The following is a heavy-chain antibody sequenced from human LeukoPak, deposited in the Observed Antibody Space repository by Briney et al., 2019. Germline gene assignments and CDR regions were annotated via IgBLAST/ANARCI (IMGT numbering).Heavy chain of an antibody. CDR3: ASGWVTTVTQMGY. J-gene: IGHJ4*02. Sequence: PSETLSLTCTVSGVSISSSNSYWGWIRQPPGKGLEWIGSIYYSGNTYYNASLKSQVSISIDTSKNQFSLRLTSVTAADTAVYYCASGWVTTVTQMGYWGQGTLVTVSS. CDR2: IYYSGNT. CDR1: GVSISSSNSY. V-gene: IGHV4-39*01. D-gene: IGHD4-17*01.